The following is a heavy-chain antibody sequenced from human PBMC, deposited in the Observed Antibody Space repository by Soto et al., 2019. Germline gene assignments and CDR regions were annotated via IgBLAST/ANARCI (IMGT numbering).Heavy chain of an antibody. D-gene: IGHD3-10*01. CDR3: ARAPSSMLRGMTHRLNWFAP. J-gene: IGHJ5*02. CDR2: IYSIGGA. V-gene: IGHV4-59*12. Sequence: SEPLSVTWTVSGAEISNYYLLGIRPHPGKGLAWIGYIYSIGGADYNPSLKSRLTISVDRSKNQFSLKLNSVTAADTAVYYCARAPSSMLRGMTHRLNWFAPWGQGTLVTVSS. CDR1: GAEISNYY.